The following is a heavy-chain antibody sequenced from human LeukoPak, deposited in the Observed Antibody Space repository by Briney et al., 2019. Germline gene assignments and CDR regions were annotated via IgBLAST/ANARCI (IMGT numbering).Heavy chain of an antibody. V-gene: IGHV3-21*01. Sequence: PGGSLRLSCAASGFTFSSFSMNWVRQAPGKGLEWVSSISDDYIYYADSVKGRFTISRDNAKKSLYLQMNSLRAEDTAVYYCAGDVFDWLFAYWGQGTLVTVSS. D-gene: IGHD3-9*01. CDR3: AGDVFDWLFAY. CDR1: GFTFSSFS. CDR2: ISDDYI. J-gene: IGHJ4*02.